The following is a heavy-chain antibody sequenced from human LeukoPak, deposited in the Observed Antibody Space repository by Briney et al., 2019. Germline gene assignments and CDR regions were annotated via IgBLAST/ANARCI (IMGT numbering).Heavy chain of an antibody. Sequence: GGSLRLSCATSGFTFDDYAMSWVRQAPGKGLEWVSGINWNGDRTGYADSVKGRFTISRDNVKNSLHLEMDSLRAEDTALYYCARDPLSSGYPYYSDYWGRGTLVTVSS. CDR2: INWNGDRT. V-gene: IGHV3-20*04. J-gene: IGHJ4*02. D-gene: IGHD3-22*01. CDR3: ARDPLSSGYPYYSDY. CDR1: GFTFDDYA.